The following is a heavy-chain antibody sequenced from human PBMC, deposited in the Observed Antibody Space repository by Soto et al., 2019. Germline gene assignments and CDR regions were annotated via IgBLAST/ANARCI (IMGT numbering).Heavy chain of an antibody. D-gene: IGHD3-3*01. CDR1: GFIFSTYS. CDR3: ARDGRARSAYSFINYHITSMDV. CDR2: ISTSTSTI. J-gene: IGHJ6*02. Sequence: GGSLRLACAAYGFIFSTYSMNWVRQAPGKGLEWVSYISTSTSTIYYADSVKGRFTISRDNAKNSLYLQMNSLRDEDTAVYFCARDGRARSAYSFINYHITSMDVWCPGTMLTVS. V-gene: IGHV3-48*02.